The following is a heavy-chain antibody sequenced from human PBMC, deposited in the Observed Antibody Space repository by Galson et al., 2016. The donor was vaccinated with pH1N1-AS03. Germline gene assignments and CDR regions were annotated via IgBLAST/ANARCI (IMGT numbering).Heavy chain of an antibody. J-gene: IGHJ3*02. CDR1: GGPLRSYA. D-gene: IGHD3-10*01. V-gene: IGHV1-69*13. CDR3: ARAPTYYFGLRAALDI. Sequence: SVKVSCKASGGPLRSYAISWVRQAPGQGLEWMGGIMLIFGTTNYAQKFQGRVTVTADESTTTAYMELSSLRSEDTAVYYCARAPTYYFGLRAALDIWGQGTMVTVSS. CDR2: IMLIFGTT.